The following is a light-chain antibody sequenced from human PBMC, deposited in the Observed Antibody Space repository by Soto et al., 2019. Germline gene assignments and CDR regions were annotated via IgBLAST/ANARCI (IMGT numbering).Light chain of an antibody. Sequence: IVMTQSPATLSVSPGERATLSCRAGQSIDNRLAWYQQRPGQAPRLLIYAASTRATGIPARFSGSGSGTEFTLTISGLQSEDFGVYYCQQYYSWRTFGQGTKVDNK. CDR3: QQYYSWRT. J-gene: IGKJ1*01. CDR1: QSIDNR. V-gene: IGKV3-15*01. CDR2: AAS.